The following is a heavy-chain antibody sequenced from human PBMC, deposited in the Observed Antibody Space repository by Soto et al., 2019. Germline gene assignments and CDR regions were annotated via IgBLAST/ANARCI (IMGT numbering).Heavy chain of an antibody. D-gene: IGHD2-8*01. CDR2: ITWDSGDI. CDR3: AKDTAAGFYDANGDRDY. V-gene: IGHV3-9*01. Sequence: LRLSCVVSGISFDEYAMHWVRQVPGKGLEWVSGITWDSGDIGYADSVKGRFTISRDNAKNSLYLQMNSLKTEDTALYYCAKDTAAGFYDANGDRDYWGQGSPV. CDR1: GISFDEYA. J-gene: IGHJ4*01.